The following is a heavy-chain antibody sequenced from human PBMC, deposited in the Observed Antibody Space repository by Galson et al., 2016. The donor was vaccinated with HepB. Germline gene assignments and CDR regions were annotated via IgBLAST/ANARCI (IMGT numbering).Heavy chain of an antibody. Sequence: SLRLSCAASGFTFEVVSLHWVRHVPGKGLEWVAVISRDGSHQFFADFVKGRFTISRDNSKNTLYLQMNSLRVDDTAMYYCARDNYGPGTGGYFDSWGQGSLVTVSS. J-gene: IGHJ4*02. D-gene: IGHD2-8*02. CDR3: ARDNYGPGTGGYFDS. CDR1: GFTFEVVS. V-gene: IGHV3-30*04. CDR2: ISRDGSHQ.